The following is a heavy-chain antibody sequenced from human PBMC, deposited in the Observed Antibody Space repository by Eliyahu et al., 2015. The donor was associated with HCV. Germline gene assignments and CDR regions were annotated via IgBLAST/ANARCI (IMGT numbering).Heavy chain of an antibody. V-gene: IGHV3-11*01. D-gene: IGHD2/OR15-2a*01. J-gene: IGHJ6*03. CDR3: AREVYADYFYGDSYYYIDI. CDR2: ISGGGSPS. CDR1: GFXFSXHX. Sequence: QVQLVESGGGLVKPGGSLRLSCAASGFXFSXHXXXWIRQAPGKGLEWVSXISGGGSPSQYADSVKGRFTISRDNAKNSLYLLMNTLRPEDTAVYYCAREVYADYFYGDSYYYIDIWGKGTTVTVSS.